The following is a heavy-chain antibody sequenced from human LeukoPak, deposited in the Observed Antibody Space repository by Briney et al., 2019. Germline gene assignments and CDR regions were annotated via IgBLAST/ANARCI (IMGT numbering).Heavy chain of an antibody. D-gene: IGHD3-3*02. J-gene: IGHJ4*02. CDR1: GGSFSGYY. Sequence: PSETLSLTCAVYGGSFSGYYWSWIRQPPGKGLEWIGEINHSGSTNYNPSLKSRVTISVDTSKNQFSLKLSSVTAADTAVYYCASPFRPKPVDYWGQGTLVTVSS. CDR3: ASPFRPKPVDY. V-gene: IGHV4-34*01. CDR2: INHSGST.